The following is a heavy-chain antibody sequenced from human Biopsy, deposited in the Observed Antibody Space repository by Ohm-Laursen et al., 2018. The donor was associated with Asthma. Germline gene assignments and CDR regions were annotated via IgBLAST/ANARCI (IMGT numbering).Heavy chain of an antibody. V-gene: IGHV1-69*13. CDR3: ARKAGSCISRTCYSLDF. Sequence: AASVTVSCKSLGGTFNTYVIGWVRQAPGKGLEWMGGISSVFGTATYPQKFQDRVTITADDSTSTVYMELSSLRSEDTAVYYCARKAGSCISRTCYSLDFWGQGTLVTVSS. CDR2: ISSVFGTA. J-gene: IGHJ4*02. CDR1: GGTFNTYV. D-gene: IGHD2-2*01.